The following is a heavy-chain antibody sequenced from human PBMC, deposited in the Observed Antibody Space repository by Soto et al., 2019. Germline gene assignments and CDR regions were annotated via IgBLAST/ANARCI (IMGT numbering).Heavy chain of an antibody. CDR1: GLSFSNVW. D-gene: IGHD7-27*01. Sequence: AGSLTLSCVASGLSFSNVWMTWVRQAPGKGLEWVGRIKSKTNGGAAEYATPVKGISIISRDDSRNTMYLQMDSLKVEDTAMYCCSAGGGTICAGEDAWGQGTTVTVSS. CDR3: SAGGGTICAGEDA. J-gene: IGHJ5*02. CDR2: IKSKTNGGAA. V-gene: IGHV3-15*01.